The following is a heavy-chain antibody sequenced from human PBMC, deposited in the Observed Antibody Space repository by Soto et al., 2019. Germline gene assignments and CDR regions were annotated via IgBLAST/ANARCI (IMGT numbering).Heavy chain of an antibody. J-gene: IGHJ4*02. CDR3: VRDTGYGTLDY. D-gene: IGHD5-18*01. CDR2: IYHTGRA. CDR1: GDSITSGGYY. Sequence: SETLSLTCAVSGDSITSGGYYWSWIRQPPGKGLEWIGYIYHTGRAFYNSSLKSRVSMSVDNSKNQISLNLRSVTAADTAVYYCVRDTGYGTLDYWGQGTLVTVSS. V-gene: IGHV4-30-2*01.